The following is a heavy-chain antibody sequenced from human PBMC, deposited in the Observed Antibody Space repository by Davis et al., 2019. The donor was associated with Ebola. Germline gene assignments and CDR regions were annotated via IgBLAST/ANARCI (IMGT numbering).Heavy chain of an antibody. J-gene: IGHJ6*04. D-gene: IGHD5-18*01. Sequence: GESLKISCAASGFTFSSYSMNWVRQAPGKGLEWVSYSSSSSSTIYYADSVKGRFTISRDNAKNSLYLQMNSLRDEDTAVYYCARDRGYSYGYGYYYYGMDVWGKGTTVTVSS. CDR3: ARDRGYSYGYGYYYYGMDV. CDR2: SSSSSSTI. CDR1: GFTFSSYS. V-gene: IGHV3-48*02.